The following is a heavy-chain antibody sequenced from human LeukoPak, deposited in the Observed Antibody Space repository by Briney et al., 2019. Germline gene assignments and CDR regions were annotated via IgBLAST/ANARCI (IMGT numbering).Heavy chain of an antibody. D-gene: IGHD2-2*01. CDR1: GFTFSSYA. CDR2: ISGSGGST. V-gene: IGHV3-23*01. J-gene: IGHJ6*02. CDR3: AKGLVPAARYGMDV. Sequence: PGGSLRLSCAASGFTFSSYAMSWVRQAPGKGLEWVSAISGSGGSTYYADSVKGRFTISRDNSKNTLYLQMNSLRAEDTAVYSCAKGLVPAARYGMDVWGQGTTVTVSS.